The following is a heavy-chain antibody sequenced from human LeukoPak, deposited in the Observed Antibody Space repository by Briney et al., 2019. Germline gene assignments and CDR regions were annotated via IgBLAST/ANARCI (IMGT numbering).Heavy chain of an antibody. Sequence: PSETLPLTCAVYGGSFNAYYWSWIRQPPGKGLEWIGEINHSGSTNYNSSLKSRVTISVDTSKNQFSLKLSSVTAAATAIYYCARATLQLERRPFDYWGQGTLVTVSS. CDR1: GGSFNAYY. CDR2: INHSGST. J-gene: IGHJ4*02. CDR3: ARATLQLERRPFDY. D-gene: IGHD1-1*01. V-gene: IGHV4-34*01.